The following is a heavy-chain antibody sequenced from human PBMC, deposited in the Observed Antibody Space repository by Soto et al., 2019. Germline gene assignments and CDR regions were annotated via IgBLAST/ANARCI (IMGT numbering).Heavy chain of an antibody. D-gene: IGHD6-19*01. CDR1: GFTFDDYA. Sequence: PWGSLRLSCAASGFTFDDYAMHWVRQAPGKGLEWVSGISWNSGSIGYADSVKGRFTISRDNAKNSLYLQMNSLRAEDTALYYCAKDNNAVAGTFPNWFDPWGQGNLVTVS. CDR2: ISWNSGSI. CDR3: AKDNNAVAGTFPNWFDP. J-gene: IGHJ5*02. V-gene: IGHV3-9*01.